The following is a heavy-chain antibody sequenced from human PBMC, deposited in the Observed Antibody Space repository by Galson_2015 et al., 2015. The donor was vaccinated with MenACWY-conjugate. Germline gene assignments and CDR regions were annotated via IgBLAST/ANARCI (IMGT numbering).Heavy chain of an antibody. D-gene: IGHD3-22*01. CDR2: SSGSGGST. CDR3: SKLSDYYDSSGLDY. Sequence: SLRLSCAASGFTFSSYAMSWVRQAPGKGLEWVSGFSGSSGSGGSTYYADSVRGRFTISRDNSKNTLYLHMNSLRAEDTAVYYCSKLSDYYDSSGLDYWGQGTLVPVSS. V-gene: IGHV3-23*01. J-gene: IGHJ4*02. CDR1: GFTFSSYA.